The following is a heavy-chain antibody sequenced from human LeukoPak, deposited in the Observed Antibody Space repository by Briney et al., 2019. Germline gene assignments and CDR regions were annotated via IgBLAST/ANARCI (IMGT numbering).Heavy chain of an antibody. D-gene: IGHD2-15*01. CDR2: IGAWIPGT. J-gene: IGHJ3*02. V-gene: IGHV3-23*01. CDR1: GFSFKDYA. CDR3: AKGRINHDGAFDI. Sequence: GGSLRLSCAASGFSFKDYAMSWVRQTPGKGLEWVSSIGAWIPGTHYADSVTGRFTISRDNSKKTLYLQMNSLRADDTAVYYCAKGRINHDGAFDIWGQGTLVTVSS.